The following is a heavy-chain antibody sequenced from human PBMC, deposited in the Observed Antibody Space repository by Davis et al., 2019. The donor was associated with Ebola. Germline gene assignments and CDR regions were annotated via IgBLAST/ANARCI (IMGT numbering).Heavy chain of an antibody. CDR2: INTYNGNT. J-gene: IGHJ6*02. CDR1: GYSFTNYG. Sequence: ASVKVSCKASGYSFTNYGITWVRKAPGKGLEWMGWINTYNGNTDYAQTLPGRVTMTPDTSTSTAYMELRSLRSDDTAVYYCARRPGPDGYSYHGMDVWGQGTTVTVSS. D-gene: IGHD5-24*01. V-gene: IGHV1-18*01. CDR3: ARRPGPDGYSYHGMDV.